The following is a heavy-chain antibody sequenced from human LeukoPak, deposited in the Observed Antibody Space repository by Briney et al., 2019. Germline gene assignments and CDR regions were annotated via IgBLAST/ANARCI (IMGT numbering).Heavy chain of an antibody. D-gene: IGHD4-17*01. V-gene: IGHV3-66*04. CDR1: GFTASSKY. Sequence: GGSLRLSCTASGFTASSKYMSWVRQAPGKGLEWVAFIRGDATTAYADSVQGRFTISRDDSKNTLYLQMDSLRVEDTAVYYCARRRGGYGEGEFDYWGQGTLVTVSS. CDR2: IRGDATT. J-gene: IGHJ4*02. CDR3: ARRRGGYGEGEFDY.